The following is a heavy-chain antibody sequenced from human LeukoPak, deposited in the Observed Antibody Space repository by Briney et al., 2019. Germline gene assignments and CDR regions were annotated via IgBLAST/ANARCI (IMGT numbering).Heavy chain of an antibody. Sequence: GASVKVSCKASGFTFTSSAMQWVRQARGQRLEWIGWIVVGSGNTNYAQKFQERVTITRDMSTSTAYMELSSLRSEDTAVYYCAASGVPAMGLLDYWGQGTLVTVSP. D-gene: IGHD5-18*01. J-gene: IGHJ4*02. CDR2: IVVGSGNT. V-gene: IGHV1-58*02. CDR3: AASGVPAMGLLDY. CDR1: GFTFTSSA.